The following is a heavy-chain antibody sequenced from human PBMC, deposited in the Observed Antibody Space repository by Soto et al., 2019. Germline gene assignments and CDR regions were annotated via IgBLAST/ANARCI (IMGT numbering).Heavy chain of an antibody. V-gene: IGHV1-69*12. J-gene: IGHJ6*02. CDR2: IIPSFGTA. CDR1: GGTFSSYA. D-gene: IGHD6-25*01. CDR3: ARVHVEMAHPSGDV. Sequence: QVQLVQSGAEVKKPGSSVNVSCKASGGTFSSYAISWVRQAPGQGLEWMGGIIPSFGTANYAQKFQGRVTITADESTSTAYMELSSLRSEDTAVYYCARVHVEMAHPSGDVWGQGTTVTVSS.